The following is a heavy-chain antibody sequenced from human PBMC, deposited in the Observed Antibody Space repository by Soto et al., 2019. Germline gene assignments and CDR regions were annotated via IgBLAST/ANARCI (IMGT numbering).Heavy chain of an antibody. V-gene: IGHV2-5*02. CDR3: AHMDFGFYGIYV. CDR1: GFSLSTSGVG. J-gene: IGHJ6*02. Sequence: QITLKESGPTLVKPTQTLTLTCTFSGFSLSTSGVGVGWIRQPPGKALEWLALIYWDDNKSYRPSLKTRLTMTKDTSKNQVVLTMTNMDSVVTASYYCAHMDFGFYGIYVWGQGTTVTVSS. CDR2: IYWDDNK. D-gene: IGHD3-10*01.